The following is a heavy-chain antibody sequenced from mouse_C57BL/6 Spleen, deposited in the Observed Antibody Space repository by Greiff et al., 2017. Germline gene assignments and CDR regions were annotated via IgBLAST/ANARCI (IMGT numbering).Heavy chain of an antibody. CDR3: TEDYGYDDMFAY. J-gene: IGHJ3*01. CDR2: IRLKSDNYAT. D-gene: IGHD2-2*01. CDR1: GFTFSNYW. Sequence: EVQLQESGGGLVQPGGSMKLSCVASGFTFSNYWMNWVRQSPEKGLEWVAQIRLKSDNYATHYAESVKGRFTISRDDSKSSVYLQMNNLRAEDTGIYYGTEDYGYDDMFAYWGQGTLVTVSA. V-gene: IGHV6-3*01.